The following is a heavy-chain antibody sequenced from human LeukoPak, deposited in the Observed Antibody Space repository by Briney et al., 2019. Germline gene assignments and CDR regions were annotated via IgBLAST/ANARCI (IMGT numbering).Heavy chain of an antibody. D-gene: IGHD2-2*02. CDR2: ISGSGGST. V-gene: IGHV3-23*01. J-gene: IGHJ5*02. Sequence: GGSLRLSCAASGFTFSSYAMSWVRRAPGKGLEWVSAISGSGGSTYYTDSVKGRFTISRDNSKNTLYLQMNSLRAEDTAVYYCAKAPGYCSSTSCYSWFDPWGQGTLVTVSS. CDR1: GFTFSSYA. CDR3: AKAPGYCSSTSCYSWFDP.